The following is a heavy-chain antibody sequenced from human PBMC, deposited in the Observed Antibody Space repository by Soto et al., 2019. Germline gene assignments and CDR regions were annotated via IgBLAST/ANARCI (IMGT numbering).Heavy chain of an antibody. CDR1: GGTFSSYA. D-gene: IGHD4-17*01. V-gene: IGHV1-69*06. Sequence: SVKVSCKASGGTFSSYAISWVRQAPGQGLEWMGGIIPIFGTANYAQKFQGRVTITADKSTSTAYMGLSSLRSEDTAVYYCAISTYGDHVWGAWYYYGMDVWGQGTTVTVSS. CDR2: IIPIFGTA. CDR3: AISTYGDHVWGAWYYYGMDV. J-gene: IGHJ6*02.